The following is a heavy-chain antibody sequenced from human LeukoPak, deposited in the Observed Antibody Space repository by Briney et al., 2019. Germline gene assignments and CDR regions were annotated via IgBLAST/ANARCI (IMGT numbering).Heavy chain of an antibody. CDR2: IYNSGSN. J-gene: IGHJ4*02. CDR1: GGSISSDY. V-gene: IGHV4-59*08. CDR3: ATRGY. Sequence: PSETLSLTCTVSGGSISSDYWQWIRQPPGKGLEWIGYIYNSGSNNYNPSLKSRVTMSIDTSKNQFSLKLTSVTAADTAVYYCATRGYWGQGTLVAVSS. D-gene: IGHD3-10*01.